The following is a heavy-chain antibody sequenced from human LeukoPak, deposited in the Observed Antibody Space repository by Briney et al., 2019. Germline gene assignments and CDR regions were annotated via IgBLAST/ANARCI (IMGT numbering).Heavy chain of an antibody. CDR2: IYPGDSDT. CDR1: GYRFINYW. V-gene: IGHV5-51*01. CDR3: ARLATYYYGVDV. Sequence: GESLKISCKGSGYRFINYWIGGVRQMPGKGLEWMGIIYPGDSDTRYSPSFQGQVTISADKSISTAYLQWSSLQASDTAIYYCARLATYYYGVDVWGPGTTVTVSS. J-gene: IGHJ6*02.